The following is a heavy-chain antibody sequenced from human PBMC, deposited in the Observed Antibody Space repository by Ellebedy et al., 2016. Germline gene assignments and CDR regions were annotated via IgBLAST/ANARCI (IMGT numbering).Heavy chain of an antibody. J-gene: IGHJ4*02. CDR2: INHSGST. D-gene: IGHD4-23*01. V-gene: IGHV4-34*01. CDR3: ARGDDYGGNSGY. Sequence: SETLSLXCAVYAGSFSGYYWSWIRQPPGKGLEWIGEINHSGSTNYNPSLKSRVTISVDTSKNQFSLKLSSVTAADTAVYYCARGDDYGGNSGYWGQGTLVTVSS. CDR1: AGSFSGYY.